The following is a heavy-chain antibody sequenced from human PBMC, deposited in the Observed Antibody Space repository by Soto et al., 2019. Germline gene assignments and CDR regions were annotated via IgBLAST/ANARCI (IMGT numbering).Heavy chain of an antibody. CDR1: GGSIRSGGYY. D-gene: IGHD3-10*01. CDR3: ARTTEMYYYGSGSLTI. J-gene: IGHJ4*02. CDR2: IYYSGST. Sequence: QVQLQETGPGLVKPSQTLSLTCTVSGGSIRSGGYYWSWIRQHPGKGLEWIGYIYYSGSTYYNPSLKSRVTRSVDTSKNQFSLKLSSVTAADTAVYYCARTTEMYYYGSGSLTIWGQGNLVTVSS. V-gene: IGHV4-31*03.